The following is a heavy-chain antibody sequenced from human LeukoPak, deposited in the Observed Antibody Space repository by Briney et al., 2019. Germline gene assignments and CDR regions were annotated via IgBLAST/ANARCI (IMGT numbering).Heavy chain of an antibody. CDR2: IIPIFGTA. J-gene: IGHJ5*02. CDR3: AIDMVRGVIIDNWFDP. D-gene: IGHD3-10*01. V-gene: IGHV1-69*13. CDR1: GGTFSSCA. Sequence: SVKVSCKASGGTFSSCAISWVRQAPGQGLEWMGGIIPIFGTANYAQKFQGRVTITADESTSTAYMELSSLRSEDTAVYYCAIDMVRGVIIDNWFDPWGQGTLVTVSS.